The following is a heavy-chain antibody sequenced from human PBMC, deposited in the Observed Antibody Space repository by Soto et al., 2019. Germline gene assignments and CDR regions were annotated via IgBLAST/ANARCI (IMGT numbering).Heavy chain of an antibody. D-gene: IGHD3-3*01. CDR3: AGRTSLTSVEIFSGGLSGYNWVDF. V-gene: IGHV3-23*01. Sequence: GGSLRLSCAASGFTFSTYAMAWVRQAPGKGLEWVSTVSGRGSYVYQPEYVKGRFTISRDNFKNTVYLQMNSLRAEDTAVYYCAGRTSLTSVEIFSGGLSGYNWVDFRGRGTLVTVSS. J-gene: IGHJ5*01. CDR1: GFTFSTYA. CDR2: VSGRGSYV.